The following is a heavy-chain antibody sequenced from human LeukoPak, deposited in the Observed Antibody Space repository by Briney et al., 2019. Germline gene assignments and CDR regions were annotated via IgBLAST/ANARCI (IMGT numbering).Heavy chain of an antibody. CDR2: INHSGST. CDR3: ARGGWAYYYDSSGYMDV. D-gene: IGHD3-22*01. J-gene: IGHJ6*02. CDR1: GGSISSSNW. V-gene: IGHV4-4*02. Sequence: SGTLSLTCAVSGGSISSSNWWSWVRQPPGKGLEWIGEINHSGSTNYNPSLKSRVTISVDTSKNQFSLKLSSVTAADTAVYYCARGGWAYYYDSSGYMDVWGQGTTVTVSS.